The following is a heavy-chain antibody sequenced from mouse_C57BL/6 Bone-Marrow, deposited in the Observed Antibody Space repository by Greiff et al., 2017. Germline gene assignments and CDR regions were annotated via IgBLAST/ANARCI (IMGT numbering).Heavy chain of an antibody. V-gene: IGHV1-64*01. CDR2: IHPNSGST. CDR1: GYTFTSYW. J-gene: IGHJ4*01. D-gene: IGHD2-1*01. Sequence: QVQLKQPGAELVKPGASVKLSCKASGYTFTSYWMHWVKQRPGQGLEWIGMIHPNSGSTNYNEKFKSKATLTVDKSSSTAYMQLSSLTSEDSAVYYCARDYGNYEAMDYWGQGTSVTVSS. CDR3: ARDYGNYEAMDY.